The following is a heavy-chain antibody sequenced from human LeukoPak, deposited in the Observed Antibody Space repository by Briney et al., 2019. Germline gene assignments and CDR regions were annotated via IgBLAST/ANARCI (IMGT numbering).Heavy chain of an antibody. CDR3: AKKGRTNGRCDSFDI. CDR1: GLTLSSYV. V-gene: IGHV3-23*01. J-gene: IGHJ3*02. Sequence: QSGGSLRLSCAASGLTLSSYVVHWVRQAPGKGLEWVSVIGEKDGRTVYADSVKDRFTVSRDDSKNTVDLQMNSLRDEDTAVYYCAKKGRTNGRCDSFDIWGQGTMVTVSS. D-gene: IGHD2-8*01. CDR2: IGEKDGRT.